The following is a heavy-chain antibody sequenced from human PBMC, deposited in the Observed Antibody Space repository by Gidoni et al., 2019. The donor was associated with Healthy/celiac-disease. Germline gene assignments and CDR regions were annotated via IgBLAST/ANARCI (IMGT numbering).Heavy chain of an antibody. J-gene: IGHJ6*02. D-gene: IGHD3-3*01. CDR3: ARSLVVYDFWSGYYIDGMDV. CDR1: GGSFSGYY. CDR2: INHSGST. Sequence: QVQLQQWGAGLLKPSETLSLTCAVYGGSFSGYYWSWIRQPPGKGLEWIGEINHSGSTNYNPSLKSRVTISVDTSKNQFSLKLSSVTAADTAVYYCARSLVVYDFWSGYYIDGMDVWGQGTTVTVSS. V-gene: IGHV4-34*01.